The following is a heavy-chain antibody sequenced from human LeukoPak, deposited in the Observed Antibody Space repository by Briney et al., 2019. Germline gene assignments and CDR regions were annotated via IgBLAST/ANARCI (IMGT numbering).Heavy chain of an antibody. CDR3: ARGRTTTSGWYGRWFDP. D-gene: IGHD6-19*01. Sequence: SETLSLTCTVSGGSISSGGYYWSWIRQHPGQGLEWIGYIYYSGSTYYNPSLKSRVTISVDTSKNQFSLKLSSVTAADTAVYYCARGRTTTSGWYGRWFDPWGQGTLVTVSS. CDR1: GGSISSGGYY. J-gene: IGHJ5*02. V-gene: IGHV4-31*03. CDR2: IYYSGST.